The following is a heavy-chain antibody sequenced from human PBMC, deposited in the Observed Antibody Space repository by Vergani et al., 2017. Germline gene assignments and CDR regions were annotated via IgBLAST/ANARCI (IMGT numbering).Heavy chain of an antibody. J-gene: IGHJ6*03. CDR1: GYTFTGYY. CDR2: INPNSGGT. Sequence: QVQLVQSGAEVKKPGASVKVSCKASGYTFTGYYMHWVRQAPGQGLEWMGWINPNSGGTNYAQKFQGRVTITADESTSTAYMELSSLRSEDTAVYYCAVVVVPAAPHYYYYYMDVWGKGTTVTVSS. D-gene: IGHD2-2*01. V-gene: IGHV1-2*02. CDR3: AVVVVPAAPHYYYYYMDV.